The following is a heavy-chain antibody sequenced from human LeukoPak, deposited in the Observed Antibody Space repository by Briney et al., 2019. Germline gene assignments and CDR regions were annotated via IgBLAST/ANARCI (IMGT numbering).Heavy chain of an antibody. J-gene: IGHJ4*02. D-gene: IGHD4-17*01. CDR3: ARDWVDGDYSIGY. CDR1: GGSISSSSYY. CDR2: IYYSGST. V-gene: IGHV4-39*07. Sequence: PSETLSLTCTVSGGSISSSSYYWGWIRQPPGKGLEWIGSIYYSGSTYYNPSLKSRVTISVDTSKNQFSLKLSSVTAADTAVYYCARDWVDGDYSIGYWGQGTLVTVSS.